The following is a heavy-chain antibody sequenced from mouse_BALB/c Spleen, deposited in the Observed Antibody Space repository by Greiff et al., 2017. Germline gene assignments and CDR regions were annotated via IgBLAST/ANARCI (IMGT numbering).Heavy chain of an antibody. CDR1: GFTFSDYY. J-gene: IGHJ4*01. V-gene: IGHV5-4*02. CDR2: ISDGGSYT. Sequence: EVKLVESGGGLVKPGGSLKLSCAASGFTFSDYYMYWVRQTPEKRLEWVATISDGGSYTYYPDSVKGRFTISRDNAKNNLYLQMSSLKSEDTAMYYCARDVYGDDYAMDYWGQGTSVTVSS. CDR3: ARDVYGDDYAMDY. D-gene: IGHD1-2*01.